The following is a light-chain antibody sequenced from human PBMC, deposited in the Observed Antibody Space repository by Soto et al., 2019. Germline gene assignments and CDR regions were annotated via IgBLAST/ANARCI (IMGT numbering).Light chain of an antibody. CDR2: DVT. CDR1: SSDGGYYTY. J-gene: IGLJ1*01. Sequence: QSVVTQPASVSGSPVQSITISCTGTSSDGGYYTYVSWFQQTPGKAPRLVISDVTNRPPGVSNRFSGAKSGNTAYLTISGLKAEDEAHYYCSSYTSGSTAVFGSGPKVTAL. CDR3: SSYTSGSTAV. V-gene: IGLV2-14*03.